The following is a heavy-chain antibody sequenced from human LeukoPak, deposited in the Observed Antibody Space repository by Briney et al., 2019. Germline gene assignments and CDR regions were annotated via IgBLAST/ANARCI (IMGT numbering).Heavy chain of an antibody. CDR1: GYTFTNYY. V-gene: IGHV1-8*03. J-gene: IGHJ4*02. CDR2: MNPNSGNT. Sequence: ASVKVSCKASGYTFTNYYIHWVRQAPGQGLEWMGWMNPNSGNTGYAQKFQGRVTITRNTSISTAYMELSSLRSEDTAVYYCARVTQNYDFWSGYYPHTYYFDYWGQGTLVTVSS. D-gene: IGHD3-3*01. CDR3: ARVTQNYDFWSGYYPHTYYFDY.